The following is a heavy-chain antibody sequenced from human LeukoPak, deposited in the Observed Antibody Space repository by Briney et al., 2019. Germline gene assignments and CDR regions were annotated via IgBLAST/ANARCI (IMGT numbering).Heavy chain of an antibody. V-gene: IGHV1-2*02. Sequence: ASVKASCKASGYTFTGYYMHWVRQAPGQGLEWMGWTNPNSGGTNYAQKFQGRVTMTRDTSISTAYMELSRLRSDDTAVYYCARDPTRGYDFWSGYYEGGDYWGQGTLVTVSS. CDR3: ARDPTRGYDFWSGYYEGGDY. J-gene: IGHJ4*02. D-gene: IGHD3-3*01. CDR1: GYTFTGYY. CDR2: TNPNSGGT.